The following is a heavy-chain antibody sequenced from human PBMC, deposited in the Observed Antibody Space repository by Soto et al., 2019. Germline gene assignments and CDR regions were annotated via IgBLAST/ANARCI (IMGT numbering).Heavy chain of an antibody. D-gene: IGHD3-10*01. V-gene: IGHV4-34*01. CDR3: ASSSFLRSGDLFHGLDV. J-gene: IGHJ6*02. CDR2: INHSGST. CDR1: GGSFSGYY. Sequence: SETLSLTCAVYGGSFSGYYWTWIRQPPGTGLEWIGEINHSGSTNYNPSLKSRVTISVDTSKNQFSLKLTSVTAEDTAVYFCASSSFLRSGDLFHGLDVWGQGTTVTVSS.